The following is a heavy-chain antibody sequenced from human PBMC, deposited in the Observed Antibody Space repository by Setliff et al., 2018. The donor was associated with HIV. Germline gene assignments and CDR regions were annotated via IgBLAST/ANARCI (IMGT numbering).Heavy chain of an antibody. J-gene: IGHJ4*01. V-gene: IGHV1-3*01. D-gene: IGHD3-10*01. CDR2: INVGKGDT. Sequence: SVKVSCKAFGYTFTTYSLHWVRQAPGQSLEWMGWINVGKGDTKYSQEFQGRISITTDTSASTGYMELSSLRSDDTAVYFCARGALLAVFDFDHWGHGTLVTVS. CDR1: GYTFTTYS. CDR3: ARGALLAVFDFDH.